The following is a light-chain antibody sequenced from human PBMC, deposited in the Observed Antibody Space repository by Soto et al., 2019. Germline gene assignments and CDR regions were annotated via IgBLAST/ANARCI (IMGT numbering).Light chain of an antibody. J-gene: IGKJ3*01. CDR2: SAS. Sequence: EIVLTQFPATLSLSPGERATLSCRASQSLHSNFLVWYQQKPGQAPRLFISSASRRATGIPDRFSGSGSGTDFTLTISRLEPEDFAVYYCHQSGSSPLTFGPGTKV. CDR3: HQSGSSPLT. CDR1: QSLHSNF. V-gene: IGKV3-20*01.